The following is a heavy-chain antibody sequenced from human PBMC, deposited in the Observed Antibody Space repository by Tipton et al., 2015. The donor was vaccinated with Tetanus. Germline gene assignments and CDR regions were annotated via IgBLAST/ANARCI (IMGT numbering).Heavy chain of an antibody. D-gene: IGHD6-19*01. CDR3: ARGPKHWLTAGQVY. Sequence: TLSLTCAASGGSISSSNWWSWVRQSPGKGLEWIGEIHLSGSTSYNPSLKSRVSMSVDKSKNQFSLKLNSVTAADSAIYYCARGPKHWLTAGQVYWGQGILVTVSS. CDR2: IHLSGST. V-gene: IGHV4-4*02. J-gene: IGHJ4*02. CDR1: GGSISSSNW.